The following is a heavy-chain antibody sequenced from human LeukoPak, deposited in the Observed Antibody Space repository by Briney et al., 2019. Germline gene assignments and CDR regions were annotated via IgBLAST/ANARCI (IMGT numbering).Heavy chain of an antibody. V-gene: IGHV4-39*07. D-gene: IGHD3-9*01. CDR3: ARERYFDWLLLRGWFDP. CDR1: GGSISSTTYY. CDR2: AFYSGDT. Sequence: PSETLSLTCTVSGGSISSTTYYWGWIRQPPGKGLEWIGSAFYSGDTYYNPSLKSRVTISVDTSKNQFSLKLSSVTAADTAVYYCARERYFDWLLLRGWFDPWGQGTLVTVSS. J-gene: IGHJ5*02.